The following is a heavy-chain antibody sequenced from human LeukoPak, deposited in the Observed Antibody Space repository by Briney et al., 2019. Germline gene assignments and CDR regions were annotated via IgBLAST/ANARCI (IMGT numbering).Heavy chain of an antibody. V-gene: IGHV3-74*01. CDR1: LFTFTGYL. J-gene: IGHJ4*02. Sequence: GGSLRLSCADSLFTFTGYLMYSVREPPGQGVVWVSRTNRDGSSTSYADSVKGRFTISRDNAKNTLYLQMNSLRAEDTAVYYCARGRIDYWGQGTLVTVPS. CDR2: TNRDGSST. CDR3: ARGRIDY.